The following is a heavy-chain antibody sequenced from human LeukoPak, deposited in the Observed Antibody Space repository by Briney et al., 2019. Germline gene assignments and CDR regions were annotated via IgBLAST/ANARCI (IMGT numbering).Heavy chain of an antibody. D-gene: IGHD6-19*01. V-gene: IGHV4-39*07. CDR2: IYYSGST. CDR3: ARVTTAGSYYMDV. CDR1: GGSVSSSSYY. J-gene: IGHJ6*03. Sequence: PSETLSLTCTVSGGSVSSSSYYWGWIRQPPGKGLEWIGSIYYSGSTHYNPSLKSRVTISVDTSKNQFSLKLRSVTAADTAVYYCARVTTAGSYYMDVWGTGTTVTVSS.